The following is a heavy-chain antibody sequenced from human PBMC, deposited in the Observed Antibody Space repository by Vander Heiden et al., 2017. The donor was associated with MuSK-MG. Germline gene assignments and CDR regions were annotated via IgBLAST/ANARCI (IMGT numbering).Heavy chain of an antibody. CDR2: IYYSGST. CDR3: ARRLRDDSSGPFDY. J-gene: IGHJ4*02. CDR1: GCLISSCY. Sequence: QVQLQESGPGLVKPSETLSLTCTVSGCLISSCYWSWIRQPPGKGLEWIGYIYYSGSTNYNPSLKSRVTISVDTSKNQFSLKLSSVTAADTAVYYCARRLRDDSSGPFDYWGQGTLVTVSS. D-gene: IGHD3-22*01. V-gene: IGHV4-59*08.